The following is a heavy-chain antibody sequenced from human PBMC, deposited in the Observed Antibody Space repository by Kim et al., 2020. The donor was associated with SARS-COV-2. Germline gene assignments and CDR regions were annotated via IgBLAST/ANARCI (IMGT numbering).Heavy chain of an antibody. V-gene: IGHV3-53*01. CDR3: ASGAPLTGYYDAFDI. Sequence: DSVKGRFTISRDNSKNTLYLQMNSLRAEGTAVYYCASGAPLTGYYDAFDIWGQGTMVTVSS. J-gene: IGHJ3*02. D-gene: IGHD3-9*01.